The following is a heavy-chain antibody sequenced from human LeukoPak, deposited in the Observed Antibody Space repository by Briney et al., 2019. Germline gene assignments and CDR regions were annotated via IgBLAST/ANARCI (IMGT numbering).Heavy chain of an antibody. J-gene: IGHJ3*01. D-gene: IGHD1-14*01. V-gene: IGHV4-39*01. Sequence: SSETLSLTCTVSGGSMSSSSYYWGWIRQPPGKGLVWIGNIYYSGSTYYNPSLKSRVTISVDASKNQFSLTLSSVTAADTAVYYCAKPYRGPSAFDVWDQGTMVTVSS. CDR3: AKPYRGPSAFDV. CDR1: GGSMSSSSYY. CDR2: IYYSGST.